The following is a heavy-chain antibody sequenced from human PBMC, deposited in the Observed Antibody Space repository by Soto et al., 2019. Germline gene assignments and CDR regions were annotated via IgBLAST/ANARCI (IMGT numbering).Heavy chain of an antibody. CDR3: ARVSTYYYDSSGYYGSAFDI. Sequence: ASVKVSCKASGYTFTSYGISWVRQAPGQGLEWMGWISAYNGNTNYAQKLQGRVTMTTDTSTSTAYMELRSLRSDDTAVYYCARVSTYYYDSSGYYGSAFDIWGQGTMVTVSS. J-gene: IGHJ3*02. V-gene: IGHV1-18*04. CDR1: GYTFTSYG. CDR2: ISAYNGNT. D-gene: IGHD3-22*01.